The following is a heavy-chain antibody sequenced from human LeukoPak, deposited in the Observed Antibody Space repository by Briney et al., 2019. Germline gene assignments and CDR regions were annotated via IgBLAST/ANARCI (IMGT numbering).Heavy chain of an antibody. Sequence: PSETLSLTCTVSGGSISSSSYYWGWIRQPPGKGLEWSGSIYYSGSTYYNPSLKSRVTISVDTSKTQFSLKLSSVTAADTAVYYCARGSTRWLQPRYFDYWGQGTLVTVSS. CDR1: GGSISSSSYY. J-gene: IGHJ4*02. V-gene: IGHV4-39*01. CDR2: IYYSGST. D-gene: IGHD5-24*01. CDR3: ARGSTRWLQPRYFDY.